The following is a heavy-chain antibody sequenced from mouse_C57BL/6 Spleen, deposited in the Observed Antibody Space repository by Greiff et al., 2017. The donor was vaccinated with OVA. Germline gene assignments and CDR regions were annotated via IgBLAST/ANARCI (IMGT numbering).Heavy chain of an antibody. J-gene: IGHJ1*03. V-gene: IGHV1-61*01. D-gene: IGHD1-1*01. CDR1: GYTFTSYW. Sequence: QVQLQQPGAELVRPGSSVKLSCKASGYTFTSYWMDWVKQRPGQGLEWIGNIYPSDSETHYNQKFKDKATLTVDKSSSTAYMQLSSLTSEDSAVYYGARGGKYYGSSHWYFDVWGTGTTVTVSS. CDR3: ARGGKYYGSSHWYFDV. CDR2: IYPSDSET.